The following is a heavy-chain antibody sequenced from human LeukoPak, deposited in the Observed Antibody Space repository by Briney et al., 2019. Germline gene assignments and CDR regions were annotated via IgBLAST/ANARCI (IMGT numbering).Heavy chain of an antibody. Sequence: GASVKVSCKASGGTFSSYAISWVRQAPGQGLEWMGRIIPILGIANYAQKFQGRVTITADKSTSTAYMELSSLRSEDTAVYYCARSRAVPTASGDGMDVWGQGTTVTVSS. CDR2: IIPILGIA. V-gene: IGHV1-69*04. J-gene: IGHJ6*02. CDR1: GGTFSSYA. CDR3: ARSRAVPTASGDGMDV. D-gene: IGHD1-1*01.